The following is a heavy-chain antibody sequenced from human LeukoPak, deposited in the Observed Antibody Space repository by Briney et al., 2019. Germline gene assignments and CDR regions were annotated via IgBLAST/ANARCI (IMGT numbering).Heavy chain of an antibody. J-gene: IGHJ3*02. CDR3: AKDPIVFNSGDYYLGAFNI. V-gene: IGHV3-23*01. Sequence: GGSLRLSCEASGFTFSSCALSWVRQAPGKGLEWVSAISGGGGKTWYADSVKGRFTISRDNSKNTLYLQMNSLRAEDPALYYCAKDPIVFNSGDYYLGAFNIWGQGAMVTVS. CDR2: ISGGGGKT. D-gene: IGHD2-21*02. CDR1: GFTFSSCA.